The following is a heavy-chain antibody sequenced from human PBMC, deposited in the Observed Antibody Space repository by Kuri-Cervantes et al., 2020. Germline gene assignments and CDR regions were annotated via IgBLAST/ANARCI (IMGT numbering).Heavy chain of an antibody. J-gene: IGHJ4*02. CDR3: AKDRSGVITFGGVFPN. Sequence: GGSLSLSCAASGFTFSSYSMNWVRQAPGKGLEWVSGISGSGGSIYYTNSVKGRFTISRDNSKNALYLQMNSLRAEDTAVYYCAKDRSGVITFGGVFPNWGQGTLVTVSS. D-gene: IGHD3-16*01. CDR2: ISGSGGSI. V-gene: IGHV3-23*01. CDR1: GFTFSSYS.